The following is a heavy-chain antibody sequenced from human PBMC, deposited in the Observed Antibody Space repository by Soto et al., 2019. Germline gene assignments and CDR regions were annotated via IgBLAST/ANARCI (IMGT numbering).Heavy chain of an antibody. Sequence: SVKVSCKASGGTFSNYAITWVRQAPGQGLEWPGRIIPIFGSTNFAQKFQGRVTLTADESMTTVHMELSSLRSDDTAVYYCAREGVAPYYYYGMDVWGQGTLVTVSS. CDR3: AREGVAPYYYYGMDV. CDR2: IIPIFGST. V-gene: IGHV1-69*13. J-gene: IGHJ6*02. D-gene: IGHD5-12*01. CDR1: GGTFSNYA.